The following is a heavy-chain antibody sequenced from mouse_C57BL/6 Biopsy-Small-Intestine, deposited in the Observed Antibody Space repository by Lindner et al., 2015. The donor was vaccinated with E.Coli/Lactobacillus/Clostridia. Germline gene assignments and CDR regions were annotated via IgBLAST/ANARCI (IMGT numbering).Heavy chain of an antibody. CDR3: ARGRGDGYNYVFDH. J-gene: IGHJ4*01. Sequence: SVKVSCKASGYTFTSYYMHWVRQAPGQGLEWMGMINPSGDSTSYAQKFQGRVTMTRGTSTSTVSMEVGSLRSEDTAVYYCARGRGDGYNYVFDHWGQGTLVTVSS. CDR2: INPSGDST. CDR1: GYTFTSYY. D-gene: IGHD2-3*01. V-gene: IGHV1-64*01.